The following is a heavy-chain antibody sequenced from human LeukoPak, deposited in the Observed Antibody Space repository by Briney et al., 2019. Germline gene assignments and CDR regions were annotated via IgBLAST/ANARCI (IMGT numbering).Heavy chain of an antibody. CDR2: ISPLDGKT. CDR3: TRDASSSWYHY. D-gene: IGHD6-13*01. J-gene: IGHJ4*02. V-gene: IGHV1-18*01. Sequence: ASVKLSCKASGYTFTGYGISWVRQAPGQGLEWMGWISPLDGKTNYAQKIQGRVTMTTDTSTTTAYMELRRLTSDDTAVYFCTRDASSSWYHYWGQGTLVTVSS. CDR1: GYTFTGYG.